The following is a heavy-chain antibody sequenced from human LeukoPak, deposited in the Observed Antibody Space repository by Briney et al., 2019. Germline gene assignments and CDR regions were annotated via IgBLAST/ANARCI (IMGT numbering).Heavy chain of an antibody. D-gene: IGHD6-19*01. J-gene: IGHJ6*02. Sequence: GASVKVSCKASGYTFTGYYMHWVRQAPGQGLEWMGRINPNSGGTNYAQKFQGRGTMTRDTSISTAYMELSRLRSDDTAVYYCAREEYKGNSGGGFYYYYGMDFGGQGPTATVSS. CDR1: GYTFTGYY. V-gene: IGHV1-2*06. CDR2: INPNSGGT. CDR3: AREEYKGNSGGGFYYYYGMDF.